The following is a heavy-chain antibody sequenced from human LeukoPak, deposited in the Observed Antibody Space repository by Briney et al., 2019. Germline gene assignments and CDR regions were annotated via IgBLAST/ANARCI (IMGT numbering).Heavy chain of an antibody. D-gene: IGHD2-2*01. Sequence: ASVKVSCKASGYTFTSYGISWVRQAPGQGLEWMGWISAYNGNTNYAQKLQGRVTMTTDTSTSTAYMELRSLRSDDTAVYYCARDTVVVPAVREYYYYMDVWGKGTTVTVSS. CDR2: ISAYNGNT. CDR3: ARDTVVVPAVREYYYYMDV. J-gene: IGHJ6*03. V-gene: IGHV1-18*01. CDR1: GYTFTSYG.